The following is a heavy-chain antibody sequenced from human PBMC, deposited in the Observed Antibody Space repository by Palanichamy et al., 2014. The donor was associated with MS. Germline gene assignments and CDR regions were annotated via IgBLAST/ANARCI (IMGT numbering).Heavy chain of an antibody. Sequence: QVQLVQSGAEVKKPGASVKVSCKASGYTCTGYYMHWVRQAPGQGLEWMGWINPNSGGTNYAQKFQGRVTMTRDTSISTAYMELSRLRSDDTAVYYCARDRIGRGIAVAGTDYWGQGTLVTVSS. J-gene: IGHJ4*02. CDR2: INPNSGGT. CDR1: GYTCTGYY. D-gene: IGHD6-19*01. CDR3: ARDRIGRGIAVAGTDY. V-gene: IGHV1-2*02.